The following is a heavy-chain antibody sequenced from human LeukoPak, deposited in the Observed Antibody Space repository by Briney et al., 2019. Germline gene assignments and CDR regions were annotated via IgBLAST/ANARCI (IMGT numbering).Heavy chain of an antibody. J-gene: IGHJ6*03. V-gene: IGHV3-48*01. Sequence: SGGSLRLSCAASGFSFSTTWMTWVRQAPGKGLEWVSYISSSSSTIYYADSVKGRFTISRDNAKNSLYLQMNSLRAEDTAVYYCARVLTGYYYYYYYMDVWGKGTTVTVSS. CDR3: ARVLTGYYYYYYYMDV. CDR2: ISSSSSTI. CDR1: GFSFSTTW. D-gene: IGHD7-27*01.